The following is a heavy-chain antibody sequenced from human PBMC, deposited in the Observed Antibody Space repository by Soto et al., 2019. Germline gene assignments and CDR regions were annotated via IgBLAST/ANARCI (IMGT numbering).Heavy chain of an antibody. V-gene: IGHV3-23*01. D-gene: IGHD6-19*01. CDR3: TWETVAGMNGLDF. Sequence: PEGSLRLSCAASGINVGAFAVTRVRQAHRKGLEWVSGFSWCDAVIYYAGSVRGRLSISSEASGSILYLQMNSLRVDDTALFYCTWETVAGMNGLDFWGAGTLVTVS. CDR2: FSWCDAVI. J-gene: IGHJ4*02. CDR1: GINVGAFA.